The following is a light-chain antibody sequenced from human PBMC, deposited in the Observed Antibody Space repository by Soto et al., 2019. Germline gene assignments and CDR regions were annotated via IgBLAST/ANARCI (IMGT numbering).Light chain of an antibody. Sequence: QSVLTQSPSASGTPGQRIAISCSGRTSNIGSNIVSWYHHLPGAAPKLLIYNNNQRPSGVPDRFFASKSGTSASLAISGLQPEDESHYYCAAWDDDLNGLVFGGGTKVTVL. V-gene: IGLV1-44*01. CDR2: NNN. J-gene: IGLJ3*02. CDR3: AAWDDDLNGLV. CDR1: TSNIGSNI.